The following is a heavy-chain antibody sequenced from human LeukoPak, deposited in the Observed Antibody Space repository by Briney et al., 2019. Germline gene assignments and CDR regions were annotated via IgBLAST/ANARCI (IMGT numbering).Heavy chain of an antibody. J-gene: IGHJ1*01. D-gene: IGHD3-22*01. CDR3: ARGRADSSGYFEYFQH. Sequence: SGTLSLTCTVSGVSISSYYWSWIRQPPGKGLEWIGYIYYSGSTNYNPSLKSRVTISVDTSKNQFSLKLSSVTAADTAVYYCARGRADSSGYFEYFQHWGQGTLVTVSS. V-gene: IGHV4-59*01. CDR1: GVSISSYY. CDR2: IYYSGST.